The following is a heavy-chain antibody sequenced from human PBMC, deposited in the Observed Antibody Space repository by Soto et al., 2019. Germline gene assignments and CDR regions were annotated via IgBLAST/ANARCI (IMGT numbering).Heavy chain of an antibody. CDR2: ISPWKGNT. V-gene: IGHV1-3*01. CDR3: ARDLDPSGSYYTDY. CDR1: GYTFTSYA. D-gene: IGHD3-10*01. Sequence: ASVKVSCKVSGYTFTSYAMHWVSQAPGQRLEWMGWISPWKGNTNYAQSFQGRVTMTTDTSTSTAYMELRSLTSDDTAVYYCARDLDPSGSYYTDYWGPGTLVTVSS. J-gene: IGHJ4*02.